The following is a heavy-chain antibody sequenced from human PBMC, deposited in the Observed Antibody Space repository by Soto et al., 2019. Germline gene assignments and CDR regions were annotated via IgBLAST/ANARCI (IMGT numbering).Heavy chain of an antibody. CDR3: AGRRVATTFLNYFAY. V-gene: IGHV4-34*01. D-gene: IGHD5-12*01. CDR2: INHSGST. J-gene: IGHJ4*02. CDR1: GGSFSGYY. Sequence: SETLSLTCAVYGGSFSGYYWSWIRQPPGKGLEWIGEINHSGSTNYNPSLKSRVTISVDTSKNQFSLKLSSVTAADTAVYYCAGRRVATTFLNYFAYWGQGTLVTVS.